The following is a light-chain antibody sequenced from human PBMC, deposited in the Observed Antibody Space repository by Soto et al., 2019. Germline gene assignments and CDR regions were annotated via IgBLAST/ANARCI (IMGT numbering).Light chain of an antibody. CDR1: QSVSSDY. CDR2: GAS. Sequence: EIVLTQSPGTLSLSPGERATLSCRASQSVSSDYLAWYQQKPGQAPRLLIHGASSRATGIPARFSGSGSGTNFTLTISRLEPEDFAVYYCQQYGGSPPITYGQGTRLEIK. CDR3: QQYGGSPPIT. J-gene: IGKJ5*01. V-gene: IGKV3-20*01.